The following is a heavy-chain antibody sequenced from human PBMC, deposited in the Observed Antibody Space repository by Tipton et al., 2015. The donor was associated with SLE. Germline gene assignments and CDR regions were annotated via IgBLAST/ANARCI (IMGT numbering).Heavy chain of an antibody. J-gene: IGHJ3*02. CDR2: IYYSGST. D-gene: IGHD3-22*01. Sequence: TLSLTCTVSGGSISSHYWGWIRQPPGKGLEWIGYIYYSGSTNYNPSLKSRVTISVDTSKNQFSLKLSSVTAADTAVYYCAREAENDSSGGIDAFDIWGQGTMVTVSS. CDR1: GGSISSHY. CDR3: AREAENDSSGGIDAFDI. V-gene: IGHV4-59*11.